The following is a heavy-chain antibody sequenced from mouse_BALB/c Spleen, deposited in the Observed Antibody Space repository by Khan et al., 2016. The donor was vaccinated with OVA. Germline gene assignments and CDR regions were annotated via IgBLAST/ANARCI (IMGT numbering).Heavy chain of an antibody. CDR2: IRSAGTT. Sequence: QLQQSGPGLLRPSQSLSITCTVSGFSLTTYGVHWVRQSPGKGLEWLGVIRSAGTTDYNAAFISSLSISKDNSKSHVFFKMNSLQADDTAMYYCARSTYMYDFTYWGQGTLVTVSA. J-gene: IGHJ3*01. CDR1: GFSLTTYG. CDR3: ARSTYMYDFTY. V-gene: IGHV2-2*01. D-gene: IGHD2-14*01.